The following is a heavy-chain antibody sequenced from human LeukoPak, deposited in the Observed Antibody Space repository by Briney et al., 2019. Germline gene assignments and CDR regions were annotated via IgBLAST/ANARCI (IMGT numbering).Heavy chain of an antibody. V-gene: IGHV4-38-2*02. CDR2: NYHSGST. J-gene: IGHJ6*03. CDR1: GYSISSGYY. D-gene: IGHD3-3*01. Sequence: SETLSLTCTVSGYSISSGYYWGWLRQPPGKGLEWMESNYHSGSTYYNPSVKSQVTISVDTSNNQFSLKLSSVTAADTAVYYCARLSQGGVLRFSYYMDVWGKGTTVTVSS. CDR3: ARLSQGGVLRFSYYMDV.